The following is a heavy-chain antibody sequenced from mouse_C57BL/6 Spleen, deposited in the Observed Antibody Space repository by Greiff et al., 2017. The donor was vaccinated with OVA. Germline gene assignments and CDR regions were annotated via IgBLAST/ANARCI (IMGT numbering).Heavy chain of an antibody. CDR1: GYTFTDYY. CDR3: ARRYEDYAMDY. CDR2: INPNNGGT. D-gene: IGHD2-14*01. V-gene: IGHV1-26*01. Sequence: EVQLQQSGPELVKPGASVKISCKASGYTFTDYYMNWVKQSHGKSLEWIGDINPNNGGTSYNQKFKGKATLTVDKSSSTAYMELRSLTSEDSAVYYCARRYEDYAMDYWGQGTSVTVSS. J-gene: IGHJ4*01.